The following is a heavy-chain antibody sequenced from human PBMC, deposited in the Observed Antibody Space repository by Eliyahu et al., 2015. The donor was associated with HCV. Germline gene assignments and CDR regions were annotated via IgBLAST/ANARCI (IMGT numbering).Heavy chain of an antibody. Sequence: QVQLVESGGGVVQPGRSLRLSCAASGFTFSXYGMHWVRQAPGKGLEWVAVIWYDGSNEYHADSVKGRFTISRDNSKNTLYLQMNSLRAEDTAIYYCARDQGAYASGGCLWGQGTLVTVSS. CDR3: ARDQGAYASGGCL. CDR2: IWYDGSNE. V-gene: IGHV3-33*01. J-gene: IGHJ4*02. CDR1: GFTFSXYG. D-gene: IGHD3-10*01.